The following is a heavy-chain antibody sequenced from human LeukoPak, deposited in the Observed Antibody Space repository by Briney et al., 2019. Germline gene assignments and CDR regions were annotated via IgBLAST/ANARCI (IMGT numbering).Heavy chain of an antibody. Sequence: GGSLRLSCAASGFIFTNYFMSWVRQAPGKGLEWVASIKHDGSEKYYVDSVRGRFTISRDNTMNSLYLQMSSLRSEDTAVYYCATHSSGWYFMGYFDYWGQGTLVTVSS. D-gene: IGHD6-19*01. CDR3: ATHSSGWYFMGYFDY. V-gene: IGHV3-7*03. CDR1: GFIFTNYF. CDR2: IKHDGSEK. J-gene: IGHJ4*02.